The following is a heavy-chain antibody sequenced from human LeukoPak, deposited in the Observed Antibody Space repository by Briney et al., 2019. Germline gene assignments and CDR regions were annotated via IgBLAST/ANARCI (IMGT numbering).Heavy chain of an antibody. CDR3: AREIVMGGYDAFDM. CDR2: ISTYNGNT. Sequence: GASVKVSFKTSGYSFSSYGISWVRQAPGQGLEWMGWISTYNGNTNYAQKLQGRVTMTKDTSTSTAYMELRSLRSDDTAVYYCAREIVMGGYDAFDMWGQGTMVTVSS. V-gene: IGHV1-18*01. J-gene: IGHJ3*02. CDR1: GYSFSSYG. D-gene: IGHD3-22*01.